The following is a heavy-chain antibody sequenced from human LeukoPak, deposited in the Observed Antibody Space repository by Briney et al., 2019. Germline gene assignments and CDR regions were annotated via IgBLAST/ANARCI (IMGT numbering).Heavy chain of an antibody. J-gene: IGHJ4*02. Sequence: ASVKVSCKASGYTFTDYALHWVRQAPGQRLEWMGWTNGATGNTRFSQDFEGRLTITIDTPASTAYMELSSLRSEDTAVYYCARSPGGNARTWLDYWGQGTLVTVSS. D-gene: IGHD4-23*01. CDR2: TNGATGNT. CDR1: GYTFTDYA. CDR3: ARSPGGNARTWLDY. V-gene: IGHV1-3*02.